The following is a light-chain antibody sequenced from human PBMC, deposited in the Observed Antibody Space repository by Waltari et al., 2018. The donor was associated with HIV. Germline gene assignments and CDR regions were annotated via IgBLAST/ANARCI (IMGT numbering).Light chain of an antibody. Sequence: SYELTQPPSVSVAPGKTASVTCGGNNIGTKSVHWYPKKPGQAPALVIYYDSDRPSVIPAGYFGSNPEQTAILLIRRVEAGDEADYSCQLWDSNSDHVILGGWTKLTVL. V-gene: IGLV3-21*04. J-gene: IGLJ2*01. CDR2: YDS. CDR3: QLWDSNSDHVI. CDR1: NIGTKS.